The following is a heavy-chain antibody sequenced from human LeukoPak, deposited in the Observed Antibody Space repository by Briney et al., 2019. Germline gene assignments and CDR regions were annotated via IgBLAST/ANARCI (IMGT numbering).Heavy chain of an antibody. D-gene: IGHD3/OR15-3a*01. CDR1: GFTFSSYA. J-gene: IGHJ3*02. CDR2: ISDDGSDT. Sequence: GGSLRLSCAASGFTFSSYAMSWVRQAPGKGLEWVSAISDDGSDTKYAESVKGRLTISRDNSRNRLYLQMNGLRVEDTAVYYCVREGPRGLAFDIWGQGTMVTVSS. V-gene: IGHV3-23*01. CDR3: VREGPRGLAFDI.